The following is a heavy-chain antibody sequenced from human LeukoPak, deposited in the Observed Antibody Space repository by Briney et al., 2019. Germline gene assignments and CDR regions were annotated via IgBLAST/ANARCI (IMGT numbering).Heavy chain of an antibody. CDR3: ARAFLSGSYSRSWFDP. CDR2: IYYSGST. V-gene: IGHV4-30-4*01. J-gene: IGHJ5*02. CDR1: GGSISSGDYY. D-gene: IGHD1-26*01. Sequence: SQTLSLTCTVSGGSISSGDYYWSWIRQPPGKGLEWIGYIYYSGSTYYNPSLKSRVTISVDTSKNQFSLKLSSVTAADTAVYYCARAFLSGSYSRSWFDPWGQGTQVTVSS.